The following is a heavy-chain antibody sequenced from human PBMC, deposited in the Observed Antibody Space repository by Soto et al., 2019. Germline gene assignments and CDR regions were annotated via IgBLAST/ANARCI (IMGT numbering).Heavy chain of an antibody. J-gene: IGHJ5*02. CDR1: GFAFSNYW. Sequence: GGSLRLSCVDSGFAFSNYWMTWVRQAPGKGLRWVASIKEDGSEKYYVDSVKGRFTTSRDNARNSLYLLMNSLRVEDTAVYYCARYRSLDPWGQGILVTVSS. V-gene: IGHV3-7*03. CDR2: IKEDGSEK. CDR3: ARYRSLDP. D-gene: IGHD3-16*02.